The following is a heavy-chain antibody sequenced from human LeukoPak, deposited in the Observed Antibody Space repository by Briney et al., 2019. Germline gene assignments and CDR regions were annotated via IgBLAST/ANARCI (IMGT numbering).Heavy chain of an antibody. J-gene: IGHJ6*03. CDR2: INPNSGGT. V-gene: IGHV1-2*06. CDR1: GYTFTGYY. CDR3: ARLPEGIAVAGRRYMDV. Sequence: GASVKVSCKASGYTFTGYYMHWVRQAPGQGLEWMGRINPNSGGTNYAQKFQGRVTMTRDTSISTAYMELSRLRSDDTAVYYWARLPEGIAVAGRRYMDVWGKGTTVTVSS. D-gene: IGHD6-19*01.